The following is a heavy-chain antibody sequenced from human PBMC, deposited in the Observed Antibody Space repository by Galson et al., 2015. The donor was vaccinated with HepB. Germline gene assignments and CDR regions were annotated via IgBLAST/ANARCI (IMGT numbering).Heavy chain of an antibody. CDR2: ISSNGGST. D-gene: IGHD2-21*02. CDR1: GFTFSSYA. CDR3: VKGTFSIVVVTAIPLSDY. J-gene: IGHJ4*02. Sequence: SLRLSCAASGFTFSSYAMHWVRQAPGKGLEYVSAISSNGGSTYYADSVKGRFTISRDNSKNTLYLQMSSLRAEDTAVYYCVKGTFSIVVVTAIPLSDYWGQGTLVTVSS. V-gene: IGHV3-64D*06.